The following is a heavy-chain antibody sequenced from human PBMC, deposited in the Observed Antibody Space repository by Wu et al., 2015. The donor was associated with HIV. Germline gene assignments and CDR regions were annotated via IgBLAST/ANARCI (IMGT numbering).Heavy chain of an antibody. Sequence: QVQLVQSGAEVKKPGASVKVSCKASGYTFTGYYMHWVRQAPGQGLEWMGWINPNSGGTNYAQKFQGRVTMTRDTSISTAYMELSRLRSEDTAVYYCARASQWELPIDYYYMDVWGKGTNGHRLL. CDR2: INPNSGGT. D-gene: IGHD1-26*01. V-gene: IGHV1-2*02. CDR1: GYTFTGYY. CDR3: ARASQWELPIDYYYMDV. J-gene: IGHJ6*03.